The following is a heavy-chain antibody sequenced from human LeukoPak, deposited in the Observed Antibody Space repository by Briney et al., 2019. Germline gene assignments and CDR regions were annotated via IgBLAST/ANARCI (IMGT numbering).Heavy chain of an antibody. J-gene: IGHJ3*02. CDR3: ARVWGGYCSSTSCYGAFDI. V-gene: IGHV3-20*04. CDR1: GFTFDDYG. Sequence: GGSLRLSCAASGFTFDDYGMSWVRQAPGKGLEWVSGINWNGGSTGYADSVKGRFTISRHNAKNSLYLQMNSLRAEDTALYYCARVWGGYCSSTSCYGAFDIWGQGTMVTVSS. CDR2: INWNGGST. D-gene: IGHD2-2*01.